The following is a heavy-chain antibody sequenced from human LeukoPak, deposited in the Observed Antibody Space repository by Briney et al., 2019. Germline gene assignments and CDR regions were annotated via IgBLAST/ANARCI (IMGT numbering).Heavy chain of an antibody. D-gene: IGHD6-13*01. CDR2: ISSSGSTI. J-gene: IGHJ6*03. CDR1: GFTFSSYE. V-gene: IGHV3-48*03. Sequence: GGSLRLSCAASGFTFSSYEMNWVRQAPGKGLEWVSYISSSGSTIYYADSVKGRFTISRDNAKNSLYLQMNSLRAEDTAVYYCARGPSIAAAGTGLRGYYYYMDVWGKGTTVTVSS. CDR3: ARGPSIAAAGTGLRGYYYYMDV.